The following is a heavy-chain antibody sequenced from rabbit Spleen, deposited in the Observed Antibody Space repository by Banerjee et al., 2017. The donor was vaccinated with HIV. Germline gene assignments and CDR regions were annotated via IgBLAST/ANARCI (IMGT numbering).Heavy chain of an antibody. Sequence: QEQLVESGGGLVKPGASLTLTCTASGFDFSAYTFMCWVRQAPGKGLEWIACIDTGGRDFTYYATWAKGRFTISKTSSTTVTLQMTSLTVADTATYFCARDTGTSFSTYGMDLWGPGTLVTVS. J-gene: IGHJ6*01. D-gene: IGHD8-1*01. CDR2: IDTGGRDFT. CDR3: ARDTGTSFSTYGMDL. CDR1: GFDFSAYTF. V-gene: IGHV1S45*01.